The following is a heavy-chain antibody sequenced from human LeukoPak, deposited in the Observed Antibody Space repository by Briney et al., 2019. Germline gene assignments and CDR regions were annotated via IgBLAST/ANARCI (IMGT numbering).Heavy chain of an antibody. J-gene: IGHJ3*02. CDR2: ISWNSGSI. D-gene: IGHD3-16*01. CDR1: GFTFDDYA. CDR3: AKDRRDDPTDACDI. V-gene: IGHV3-9*01. Sequence: GGSLRLSCAASGFTFDDYAMHWVRQAPGKGLEWVSGISWNSGSIGYADSVKGRFTISRDNAKNSLYLQMNSLRAEDTALYCAKDRRDDPTDACDIWGQGTMVTVSS.